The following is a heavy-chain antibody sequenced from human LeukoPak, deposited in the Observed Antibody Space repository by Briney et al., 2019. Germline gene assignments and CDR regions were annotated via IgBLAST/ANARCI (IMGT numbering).Heavy chain of an antibody. V-gene: IGHV3-15*01. CDR1: GFTFSNTW. D-gene: IGHD3-16*01. CDR3: VRDYVWGTSEPDY. J-gene: IGHJ4*02. Sequence: PGGSLRLSCVASGFTFSNTWMSWVRQAPGKGLEWVVRLKSQTDGGTTDYAAPVGGRFTISRDDSKNTLYLQMDSLRDEDTAIYYCVRDYVWGTSEPDYWGQGTLVTVSS. CDR2: LKSQTDGGTT.